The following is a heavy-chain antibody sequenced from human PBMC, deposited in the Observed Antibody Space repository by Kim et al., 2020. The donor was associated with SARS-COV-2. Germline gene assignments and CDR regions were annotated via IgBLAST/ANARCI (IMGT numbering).Heavy chain of an antibody. J-gene: IGHJ6*02. V-gene: IGHV3-23*01. D-gene: IGHD4-17*01. Sequence: GGSLRLSCAASGFTFSSYSMSWVRQAPGKGLEWVSAISGSGGCTYYADSVKGRFTISRDNSKNTLYLQMNSLRAEDTAVYYCAKVRARLRGYYCYGMDVWGQGTMVTVSS. CDR2: ISGSGGCT. CDR1: GFTFSSYS. CDR3: AKVRARLRGYYCYGMDV.